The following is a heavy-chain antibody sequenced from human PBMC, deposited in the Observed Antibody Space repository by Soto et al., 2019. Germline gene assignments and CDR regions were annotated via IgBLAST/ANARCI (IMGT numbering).Heavy chain of an antibody. Sequence: SDTLDLTSTVSCGSISSGDYYCNCIRQPPWKGLEWIGYIYYSGSTDYNPSLQSRVTISVDTSKNLVSLKLSSVTAADTAVYYCARDVVATIRGDHYFDYWGQGALVTVSS. CDR3: ARDVVATIRGDHYFDY. D-gene: IGHD5-12*01. CDR1: CGSISSGDYY. V-gene: IGHV4-30-4*02. CDR2: IYYSGST. J-gene: IGHJ4*02.